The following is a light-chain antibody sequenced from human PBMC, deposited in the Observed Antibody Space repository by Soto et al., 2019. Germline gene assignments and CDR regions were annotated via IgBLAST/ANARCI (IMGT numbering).Light chain of an antibody. Sequence: QCVLTQPPSASGSAGQSVTISCTGTSSDVGGYYYVSWYQQHPGKAPKLMIYEVSKRPSGVPDRFSGSKSGNTASLTVSGLQAEDEADYYCSSYAGTNTPYVFGTGTKVTVL. CDR3: SSYAGTNTPYV. CDR2: EVS. J-gene: IGLJ1*01. V-gene: IGLV2-8*01. CDR1: SSDVGGYYY.